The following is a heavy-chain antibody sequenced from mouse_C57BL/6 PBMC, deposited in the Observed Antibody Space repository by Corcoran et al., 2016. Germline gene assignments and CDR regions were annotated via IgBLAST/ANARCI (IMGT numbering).Heavy chain of an antibody. V-gene: IGHV8-12*01. CDR2: IYWDDDK. D-gene: IGHD2-5*01. CDR1: GLSLSTSGMG. J-gene: IGHJ2*01. Sequence: QVTLNESRPGILQSSQTLSLTWSFSGLSLSTSGMGMSWIRQPSGKGLEWLAHIYWDDDKRYNPSLKSRLTISKDTSRNPVILKITSVDTADTATYYCARRRDYYSNYYFDYWGQGTTLTVSS. CDR3: ARRRDYYSNYYFDY.